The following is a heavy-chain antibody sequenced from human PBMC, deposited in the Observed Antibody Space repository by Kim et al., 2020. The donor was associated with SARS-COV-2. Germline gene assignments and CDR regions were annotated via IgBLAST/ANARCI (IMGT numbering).Heavy chain of an antibody. CDR1: GFTFSSCV. CDR3: AKGTNVDIVATD. V-gene: IGHV3-23*01. J-gene: IGHJ4*02. D-gene: IGHD5-12*01. CDR2: ISGSGGST. Sequence: GGSLRLSCAASGFTFSSCVMSWVRQAPGKGLEWVSGISGSGGSTYYADSVKGRFTISRDNSKNTLYLQMNSLRAEDTAVYYCAKGTNVDIVATDWGQGTLVAVSS.